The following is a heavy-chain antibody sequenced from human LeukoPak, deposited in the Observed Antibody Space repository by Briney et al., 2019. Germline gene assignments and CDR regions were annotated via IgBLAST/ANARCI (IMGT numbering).Heavy chain of an antibody. J-gene: IGHJ4*02. D-gene: IGHD6-6*01. CDR1: GGTFSSYA. CDR3: ARDGSSSYYFDY. Sequence: ASVKVSCKASGGTFSSYATSWVRQAPGQGLEWMGGIIPIFGTANYAQKFQGRVTITADESTSTAYMELSRLRSDDTAVYYCARDGSSSYYFDYWGQGTLVTVSS. V-gene: IGHV1-69*13. CDR2: IIPIFGTA.